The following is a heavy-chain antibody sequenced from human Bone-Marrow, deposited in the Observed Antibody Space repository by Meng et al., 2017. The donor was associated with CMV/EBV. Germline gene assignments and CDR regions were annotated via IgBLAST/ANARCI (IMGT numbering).Heavy chain of an antibody. CDR1: GFTVSSNY. CDR3: ARDPPYSSSWYYYYYGMDV. J-gene: IGHJ6*02. Sequence: GESLKISCAASGFTVSSNYMSWVRQAPGKGLEWVSSISSSSSYIYYADSVKGRFTISRDNAKNSLYLQMNSLRAEDTAVYYCARDPPYSSSWYYYYYGMDVWGQGTTVTVSS. D-gene: IGHD6-13*01. V-gene: IGHV3-21*01. CDR2: ISSSSSYI.